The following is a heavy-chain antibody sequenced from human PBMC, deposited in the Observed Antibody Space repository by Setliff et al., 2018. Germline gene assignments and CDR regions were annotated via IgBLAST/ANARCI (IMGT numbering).Heavy chain of an antibody. CDR3: ARRGADYDILTGDDY. J-gene: IGHJ4*02. CDR1: GGSFSTYY. V-gene: IGHV4-59*01. Sequence: SETLSLTCAVYGGSFSTYYWGWIRQPPGKGLEWIGSIYHSGSTYYNPSLKSRVTISVDTSKNQVSLKLSSVTAADTAVYYCARRGADYDILTGDDYWGQGTLVTVSS. D-gene: IGHD3-9*01. CDR2: IYHSGST.